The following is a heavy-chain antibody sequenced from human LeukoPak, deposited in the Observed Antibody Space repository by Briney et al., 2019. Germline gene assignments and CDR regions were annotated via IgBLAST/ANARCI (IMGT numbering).Heavy chain of an antibody. Sequence: SAETLSLTCAVYGGSFSGYYWSWIRQPPGKGLEWIGEIRHSGSTNYNPSLKSRVTISVDTSKNQFSLKLSSVTAADTAVYYCARGGIAVAGTQFYYYYYGMDVWGQGTTVTVSS. CDR1: GGSFSGYY. CDR2: IRHSGST. V-gene: IGHV4-34*01. D-gene: IGHD6-19*01. CDR3: ARGGIAVAGTQFYYYYYGMDV. J-gene: IGHJ6*02.